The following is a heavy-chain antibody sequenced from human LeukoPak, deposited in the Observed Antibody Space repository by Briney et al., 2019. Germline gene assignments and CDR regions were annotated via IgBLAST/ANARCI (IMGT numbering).Heavy chain of an antibody. J-gene: IGHJ4*02. D-gene: IGHD4-23*01. Sequence: GGSLRLSCAASGFTFSSYAMSWVRQAPGKGLEWVAVISYDGSNKYYADSVKGRFTISRDNSKNTLYLQMNSLRAEDTAVYYCARAGSLTTVVTGPYYFDYWGQGTLVTVSS. CDR2: ISYDGSNK. CDR3: ARAGSLTTVVTGPYYFDY. V-gene: IGHV3-30-3*01. CDR1: GFTFSSYA.